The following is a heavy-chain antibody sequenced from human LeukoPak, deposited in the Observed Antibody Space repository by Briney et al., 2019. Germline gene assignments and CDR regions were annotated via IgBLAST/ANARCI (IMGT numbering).Heavy chain of an antibody. V-gene: IGHV6-1*01. CDR2: TYYRSKWFN. Sequence: SQTLSLTCAISGDSVSSNSAAWNWIRQSPLRGLEWLGRTYYRSKWFNDYAVSVRSRIIINPDTSKNQFSLQLSSVTPEDTAVYYCARDHGGLDYWGQGTLVTVSS. CDR1: GDSVSSNSAA. J-gene: IGHJ4*02. CDR3: ARDHGGLDY.